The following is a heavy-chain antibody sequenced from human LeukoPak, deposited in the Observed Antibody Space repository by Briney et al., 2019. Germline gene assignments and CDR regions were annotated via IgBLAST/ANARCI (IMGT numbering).Heavy chain of an antibody. CDR3: ARMGDYDFWSGYDY. D-gene: IGHD3-3*01. V-gene: IGHV4-30-4*01. J-gene: IGHJ4*02. CDR2: IYYSGST. Sequence: PSETLSLTCTVSGGSISSGDYSWSWIRQPPGKGLEWIGYIYYSGSTYYNPSLKSRVTISVDTSKNQFSLKLSSVTAADTAVYYCARMGDYDFWSGYDYWGQGTLVTVSS. CDR1: GGSISSGDYS.